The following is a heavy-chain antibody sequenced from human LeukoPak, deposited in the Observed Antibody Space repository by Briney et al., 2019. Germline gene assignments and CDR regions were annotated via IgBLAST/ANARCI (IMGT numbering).Heavy chain of an antibody. Sequence: GGSLRLSCAASGFTFSSYAVHWVRQAPGKGLEWVAVISYDGSNKYYADSVKGRFTVSRDNSKNTLYLQMNSLRAEDTAVYYCASDQHTSWGQGTLVTVSS. CDR1: GFTFSSYA. D-gene: IGHD2-21*01. V-gene: IGHV3-30*04. J-gene: IGHJ5*02. CDR3: ASDQHTS. CDR2: ISYDGSNK.